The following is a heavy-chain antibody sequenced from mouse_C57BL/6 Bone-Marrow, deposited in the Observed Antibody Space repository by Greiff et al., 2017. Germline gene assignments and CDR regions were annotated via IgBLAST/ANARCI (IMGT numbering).Heavy chain of an antibody. J-gene: IGHJ4*01. CDR2: IYPRSGNT. CDR1: GYTFTSYG. V-gene: IGHV1-81*01. Sequence: QVQLKQSGAELARPGASVKLSCKASGYTFTSYGISWVQQRPGQGLEWIGEIYPRSGNTYYNEKFKGKATLTADKSSSTAYMELRSLTSEDSAVYFWARDYGSRHYAMDFWGPGTSVTVSS. D-gene: IGHD1-1*01. CDR3: ARDYGSRHYAMDF.